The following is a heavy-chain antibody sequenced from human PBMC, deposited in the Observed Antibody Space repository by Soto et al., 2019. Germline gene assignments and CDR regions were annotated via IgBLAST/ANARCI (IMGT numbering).Heavy chain of an antibody. CDR2: IYHSGST. V-gene: IGHV4-4*02. D-gene: IGHD6-13*01. Sequence: SETLSLTCAVSGGSISSSNWWSWVRQPPGKGLEWIGEIYHSGSTNYNPSLKSRVTISVGKSKNQFSLKLSSVTAADTAVYYCAAASSSSWSSGYYYYGMDVWGQGTTVTVSS. J-gene: IGHJ6*02. CDR3: AAASSSSWSSGYYYYGMDV. CDR1: GGSISSSNW.